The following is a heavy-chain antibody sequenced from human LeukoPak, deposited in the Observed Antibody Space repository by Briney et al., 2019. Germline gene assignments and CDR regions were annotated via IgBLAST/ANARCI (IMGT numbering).Heavy chain of an antibody. V-gene: IGHV4-59*08. CDR3: ARRGNYYDSSGYYGDAFDI. Sequence: SETLSLTCTVSGGSISSYYWSWIRQPPGKGLEWIGYIYYSGSTNYNPSLKSRVTISVDTSKNQFSLKLSSVTAPDTAVYYCARRGNYYDSSGYYGDAFDIWGQGTMVTVSS. CDR2: IYYSGST. CDR1: GGSISSYY. J-gene: IGHJ3*02. D-gene: IGHD3-22*01.